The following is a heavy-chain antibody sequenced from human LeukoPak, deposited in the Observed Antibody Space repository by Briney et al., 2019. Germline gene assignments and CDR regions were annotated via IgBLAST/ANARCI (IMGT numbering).Heavy chain of an antibody. CDR3: ARDTPDYGSGSYYLRD. Sequence: RASETLSLTCTVSGGSISSGSYYWSWIRQPAGKGLEWIGRIYTSGSTNYNPSLKSRVTISVDTSKNQFSLKLSSVTAADTAVYYCARDTPDYGSGSYYLRDWGQGTLVTVSS. CDR2: IYTSGST. V-gene: IGHV4-61*02. D-gene: IGHD3-10*01. J-gene: IGHJ4*02. CDR1: GGSISSGSYY.